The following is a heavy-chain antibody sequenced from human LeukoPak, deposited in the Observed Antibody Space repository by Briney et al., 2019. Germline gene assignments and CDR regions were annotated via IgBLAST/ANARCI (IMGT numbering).Heavy chain of an antibody. Sequence: SETLSLTCTVSGGSISSIGYYWGGIPKPPGKGLRWIGGIYYSGSTYYNPSLKSRVTISVDTSKNQFSLKLSSVTAADTAVYYCARNGDYYDSSGYYDYWGQGTLVTVSS. J-gene: IGHJ4*02. CDR2: IYYSGST. CDR1: GGSISSIGYY. D-gene: IGHD3-22*01. CDR3: ARNGDYYDSSGYYDY. V-gene: IGHV4-39*01.